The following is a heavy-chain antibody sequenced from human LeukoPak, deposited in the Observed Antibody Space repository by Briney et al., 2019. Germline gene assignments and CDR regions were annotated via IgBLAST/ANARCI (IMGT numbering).Heavy chain of an antibody. CDR2: ISSSSSYI. J-gene: IGHJ4*02. V-gene: IGHV3-21*01. CDR3: ARDSDVHCSGGSCTNXDY. Sequence: GGSLRLSCVASGFTFSSYSMNWVRQAPGKGLEWVSSISSSSSYIYYSDSVKGRFTISRDNAKKSLYLQMNSLRAEDTAIYYCARDSDVHCSGGSCTNXDYXXQGTXVTVSS. CDR1: GFTFSSYS. D-gene: IGHD2-15*01.